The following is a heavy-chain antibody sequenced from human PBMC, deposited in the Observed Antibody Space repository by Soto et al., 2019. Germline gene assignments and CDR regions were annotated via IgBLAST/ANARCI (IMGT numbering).Heavy chain of an antibody. V-gene: IGHV3-23*01. J-gene: IGHJ4*02. CDR2: ISGSGGST. Sequence: GGSLRLSCAASGFTFSSYAMSWVRQAPGKGLEWVSAISGSGGSTYYADSVKGRFTISRDNSKNTLYLQMNSLRAEDTAVYYCAKSEAFYGDYLYYFDYWGQGTLVTVS. CDR3: AKSEAFYGDYLYYFDY. D-gene: IGHD4-17*01. CDR1: GFTFSSYA.